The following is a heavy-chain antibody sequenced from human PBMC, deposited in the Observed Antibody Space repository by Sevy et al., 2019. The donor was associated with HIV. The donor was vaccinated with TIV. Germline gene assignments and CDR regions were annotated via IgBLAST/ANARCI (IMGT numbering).Heavy chain of an antibody. CDR3: ARDTTTSEKGPIDY. CDR1: GYTFTDYY. Sequence: ASVKVSCKTSGYTFTDYYIHWVRQAPGHGLEWLGWINTNGGGVHYAQKFQGRVTMTRDTSIRTVHIELSRLRSDDTALYYCARDTTTSEKGPIDYWGRGTLVTVSS. V-gene: IGHV1-2*02. J-gene: IGHJ4*02. CDR2: INTNGGGV. D-gene: IGHD1-1*01.